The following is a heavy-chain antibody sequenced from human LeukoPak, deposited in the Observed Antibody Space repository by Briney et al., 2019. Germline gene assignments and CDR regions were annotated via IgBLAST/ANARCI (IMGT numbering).Heavy chain of an antibody. Sequence: SETLSLTCTVSGGSISSSSYYWSWIRQPAGKGLGWIGRIYAGGTASYNPSLKSRVTMSADMSKNQLSLKLTSVTAADTAVYYCTREPVPWGQGTLVTVSS. CDR3: TREPVP. J-gene: IGHJ4*02. CDR1: GGSISSSSYY. V-gene: IGHV4-61*02. D-gene: IGHD6-19*01. CDR2: IYAGGTA.